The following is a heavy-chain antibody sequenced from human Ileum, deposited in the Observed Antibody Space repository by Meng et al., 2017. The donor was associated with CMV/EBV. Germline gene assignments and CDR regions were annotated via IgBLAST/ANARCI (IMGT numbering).Heavy chain of an antibody. Sequence: SVKVSCKASGGTFSSYAISWVRQAPGQGLEWMGGIIPILGIANYAQKFQGRVTITADKSTSTAYMELRSLRSEDTAVYYCARGAPTIFGVALYGMDVWGQGTTVTVSS. V-gene: IGHV1-69*10. CDR1: GGTFSSYA. CDR2: IIPILGIA. CDR3: ARGAPTIFGVALYGMDV. J-gene: IGHJ6*02. D-gene: IGHD3-3*01.